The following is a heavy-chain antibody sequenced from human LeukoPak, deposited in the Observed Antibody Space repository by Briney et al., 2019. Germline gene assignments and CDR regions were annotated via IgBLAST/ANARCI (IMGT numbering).Heavy chain of an antibody. CDR3: AKDLFLWYFDL. CDR1: GFTVSSNY. V-gene: IGHV3-66*01. Sequence: GGSLRLSCAASGFTVSSNYMSWVRQAPGKGLEWVSVIYSGGSTYYADSVKGRFTISRDNSKNTLYLQMNSLRAEDTAVYYCAKDLFLWYFDLWGRGTLVTVSS. D-gene: IGHD2-21*01. CDR2: IYSGGST. J-gene: IGHJ2*01.